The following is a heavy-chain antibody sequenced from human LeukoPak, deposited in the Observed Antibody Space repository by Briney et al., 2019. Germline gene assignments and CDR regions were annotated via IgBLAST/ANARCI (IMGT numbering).Heavy chain of an antibody. CDR1: GDSVSSSY. V-gene: IGHV4-59*02. Sequence: PSETLSLTCTVSGDSVSSSYWSWVRQPPGKGLEWLAYICYTGVTNYNPSLKSRVTISLDMSRNQVSLKLLSVTAADTAVYYCTKNAGRGRPSDLWGQGTLVTVSS. D-gene: IGHD2-15*01. J-gene: IGHJ5*02. CDR2: ICYTGVT. CDR3: TKNAGRGRPSDL.